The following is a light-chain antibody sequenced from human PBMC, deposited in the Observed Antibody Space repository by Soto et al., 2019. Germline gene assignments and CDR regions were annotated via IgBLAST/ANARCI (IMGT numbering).Light chain of an antibody. CDR2: DVS. V-gene: IGLV2-14*01. Sequence: QSALTQPASVSGSPGQSITISCTGTSSDIGGYNYVSWYQQHPGNPPKLMIYDVSNRPSGVSNRFSGSKSGNTASLTISGLQAEDEADYYCSSHTTSNTQVFGGGTKLTVL. CDR3: SSHTTSNTQV. J-gene: IGLJ3*02. CDR1: SSDIGGYNY.